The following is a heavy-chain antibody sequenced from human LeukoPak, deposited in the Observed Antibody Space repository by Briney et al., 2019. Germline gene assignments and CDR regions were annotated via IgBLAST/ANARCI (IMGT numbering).Heavy chain of an antibody. CDR2: MNPNNGNT. Sequence: RASVTVSCTASGYTFISYSINWVRQATGQGLEWMGWMNPNNGNTGYAQKFQGRLTMTRNTSISTAYMELSSLRSEDTAVYYCARDQGYCSSTSCYDFDYWGQGTLVTVSS. CDR3: ARDQGYCSSTSCYDFDY. V-gene: IGHV1-8*01. J-gene: IGHJ4*02. D-gene: IGHD2-2*01. CDR1: GYTFISYS.